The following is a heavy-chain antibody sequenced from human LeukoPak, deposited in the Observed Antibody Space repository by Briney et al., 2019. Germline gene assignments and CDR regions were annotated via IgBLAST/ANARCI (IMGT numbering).Heavy chain of an antibody. Sequence: ASVKVSCKASGFIFIGYYMHWVRQAPGQGLEWMGWINPNSGGTNSAQKFQGRVTMTRDTSISTAYMEMSRLRSDDTAVYYCARSGSYPRRFDYWGQGTLVTVSS. J-gene: IGHJ4*02. CDR3: ARSGSYPRRFDY. D-gene: IGHD1-26*01. V-gene: IGHV1-2*02. CDR2: INPNSGGT. CDR1: GFIFIGYY.